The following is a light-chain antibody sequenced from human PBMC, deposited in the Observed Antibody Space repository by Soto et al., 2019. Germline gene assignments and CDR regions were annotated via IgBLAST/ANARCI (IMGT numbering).Light chain of an antibody. Sequence: EIMMTQSPATLSVSPGERATLSCRASQSVSSNLAWYQQKPGQAPWVLMYGASTRATGIPARFSGSGSGTEFTLTISSLQSEVFALYYCQQYNNWPLLITFGQGTRLEIK. CDR3: QQYNNWPLLIT. CDR1: QSVSSN. J-gene: IGKJ5*01. V-gene: IGKV3-15*01. CDR2: GAS.